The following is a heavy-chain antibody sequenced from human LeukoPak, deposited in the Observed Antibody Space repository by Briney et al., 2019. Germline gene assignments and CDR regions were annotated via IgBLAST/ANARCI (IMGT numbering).Heavy chain of an antibody. V-gene: IGHV3-64*01. CDR2: INPNGDST. Sequence: GGSLRLSCAGSGFTFSVYSMHWVRQAPGRGLEYVSAINPNGDSTYYANSVKGRLTISRDNSKNTLYLQMGSLRAEDTAVYYCAKDKATVAAKGPFDYWGQGTLVTVSS. CDR3: AKDKATVAAKGPFDY. CDR1: GFTFSVYS. D-gene: IGHD2-15*01. J-gene: IGHJ4*02.